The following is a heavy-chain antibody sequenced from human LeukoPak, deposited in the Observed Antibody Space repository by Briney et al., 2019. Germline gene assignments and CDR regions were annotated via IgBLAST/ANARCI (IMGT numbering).Heavy chain of an antibody. D-gene: IGHD3-16*01. CDR2: IIPIFGTA. J-gene: IGHJ4*02. CDR1: GGTFSSYA. CDR3: AREGGGLTGSYFDY. V-gene: IGHV1-69*05. Sequence: ASVKVSCKASGGTFSSYAISWVRQAPGQGLEWMGGIIPIFGTANYAQKFQGRVTITTDESTSTAYMELSSLRSEDTAVYYCAREGGGLTGSYFDYWGQGTLVTVSS.